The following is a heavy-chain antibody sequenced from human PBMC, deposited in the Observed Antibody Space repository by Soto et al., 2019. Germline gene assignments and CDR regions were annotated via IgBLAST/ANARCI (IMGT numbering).Heavy chain of an antibody. CDR1: GFPFSSCW. J-gene: IGHJ4*02. CDR3: AREYYGLLTGYYNDH. V-gene: IGHV3-74*01. D-gene: IGHD3-9*01. Sequence: EVQLVESGGDSVQPGGSLRLSCAASGFPFSSCWMHWVRHAPGKGLEWVSRISGDGTTIYYADSVTGRFTVSRDNAKNTLSLQMSGLGAEDTAVYYCAREYYGLLTGYYNDHWGQGTLVSVSS. CDR2: ISGDGTTI.